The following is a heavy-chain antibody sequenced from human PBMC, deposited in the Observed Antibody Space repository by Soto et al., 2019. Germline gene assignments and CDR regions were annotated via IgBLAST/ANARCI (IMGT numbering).Heavy chain of an antibody. CDR1: GFTFSNYD. V-gene: IGHV3-30*18. D-gene: IGHD1-26*01. CDR3: AKGEDPNYYSAIDV. Sequence: QVPLVESGGGVVHPGTSLRLSCVASGFTFSNYDMYWVRQAPGKGLQWVALISNDGSNKYYSDSVQGRFTISRDNSKNTLYVQMNSLRVEDTAVYYCAKGEDPNYYSAIDVWGLGTTVTVSS. J-gene: IGHJ6*02. CDR2: ISNDGSNK.